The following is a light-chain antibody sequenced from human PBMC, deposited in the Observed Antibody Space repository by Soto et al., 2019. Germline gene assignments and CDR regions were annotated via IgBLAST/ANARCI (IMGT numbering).Light chain of an antibody. CDR1: QTVSTNY. CDR3: QQYGSSPRT. CDR2: GAS. V-gene: IGKV3-20*01. Sequence: EIVLTQSPARLSLSPCDRATLSCRSSQTVSTNYLAWYQQKPGQAPRLLIYGASSRATGIPDRFSGSGSGTDFTLTISRLEPEDFAVYYCQQYGSSPRTFGQGTKVDI. J-gene: IGKJ1*01.